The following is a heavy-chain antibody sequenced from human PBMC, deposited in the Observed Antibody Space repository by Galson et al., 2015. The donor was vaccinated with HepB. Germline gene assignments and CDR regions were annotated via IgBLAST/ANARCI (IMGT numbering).Heavy chain of an antibody. V-gene: IGHV3-23*01. CDR2: ISGSGGTT. D-gene: IGHD1-1*01. Sequence: SLRLSCAASGFTFRSHAMTWVRQAPGKGLEWVSTISGSGGTTYYADSVKGRFTIPRDNSKNTLYLEINSLRAEDTAIYYCANPIRNWNVRLWGQGTLVTVSS. CDR1: GFTFRSHA. J-gene: IGHJ4*02. CDR3: ANPIRNWNVRL.